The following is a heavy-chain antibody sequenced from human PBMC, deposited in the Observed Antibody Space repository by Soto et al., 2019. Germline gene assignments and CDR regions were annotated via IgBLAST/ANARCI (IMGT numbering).Heavy chain of an antibody. D-gene: IGHD1-26*01. J-gene: IGHJ4*02. CDR3: ARAFSGSYPNFDY. Sequence: RRLSCLASGFIFRSYAMHWVRQAPGKGLEWVAVITYDGANGYYADSVRGRFAISRDNSKSTLFLQMNSLRPEDTAVYYCARAFSGSYPNFDYWGQGTLVTVSS. CDR2: ITYDGANG. V-gene: IGHV3-30*09. CDR1: GFIFRSYA.